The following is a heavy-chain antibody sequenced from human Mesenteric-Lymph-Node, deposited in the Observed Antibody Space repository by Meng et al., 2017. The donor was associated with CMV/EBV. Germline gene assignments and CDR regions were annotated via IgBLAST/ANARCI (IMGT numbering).Heavy chain of an antibody. CDR3: AKDYGSHAEVFDY. CDR2: VRYDETLK. J-gene: IGHJ4*02. D-gene: IGHD4-17*01. CDR1: GFLFSYYG. V-gene: IGHV3-30*02. Sequence: AAAGFLFSYYGFHWVRQAPGKGLEWVAFVRYDETLKYYVDSVRGRFTISRDNSNNIVYLQMNSLRPEDTAVYFCAKDYGSHAEVFDYWGQGTLVTVSS.